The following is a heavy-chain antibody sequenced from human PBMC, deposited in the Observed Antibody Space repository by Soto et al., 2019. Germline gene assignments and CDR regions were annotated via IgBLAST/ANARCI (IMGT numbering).Heavy chain of an antibody. CDR2: ISGSGGST. Sequence: LSLTCAASGFTFSSYAMSWVRQAPGKGLEWVSAISGSGGSTYYADSVKGRFTISRDNSKNTLYLQMNSLRAEDTAVYYCAKSTPPYGSGSLYYFDYWGQGTLVTVSS. J-gene: IGHJ4*02. CDR3: AKSTPPYGSGSLYYFDY. D-gene: IGHD3-10*01. CDR1: GFTFSSYA. V-gene: IGHV3-23*01.